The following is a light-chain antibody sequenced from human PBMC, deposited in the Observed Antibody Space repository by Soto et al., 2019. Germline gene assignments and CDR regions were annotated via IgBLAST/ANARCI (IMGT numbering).Light chain of an antibody. CDR2: DAS. Sequence: DIQMTQSPYTLSASVGDRVTITCRASQSISSWLAWYQQKPGKAPKLLIYDASSLESGVTSRFSGSGSGTEFTLTISSLQPDDFATYYCQQYNRYSYTYGQGTKVDIK. CDR3: QQYNRYSYT. V-gene: IGKV1-5*01. J-gene: IGKJ2*01. CDR1: QSISSW.